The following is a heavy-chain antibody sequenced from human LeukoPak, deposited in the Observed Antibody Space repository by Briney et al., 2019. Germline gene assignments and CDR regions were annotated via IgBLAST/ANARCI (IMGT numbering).Heavy chain of an antibody. V-gene: IGHV3-21*01. J-gene: IGHJ4*02. CDR1: GFTFSSYS. Sequence: PGGSLRLSCAASGFTFSSYSMNWVRQAPGKGLEWVSSISSSSRYIYYADSVKGRFTISRDNAKNSLYLQMNSLRAEDTAVYYCALGIAAAGHYYFDYWGQGTLVTVSS. CDR3: ALGIAAAGHYYFDY. CDR2: ISSSSRYI. D-gene: IGHD6-13*01.